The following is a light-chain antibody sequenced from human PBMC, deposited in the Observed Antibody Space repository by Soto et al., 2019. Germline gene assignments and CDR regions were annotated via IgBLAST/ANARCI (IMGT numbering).Light chain of an antibody. CDR2: WAS. CDR3: QYCFT. V-gene: IGKV4-1*01. CDR1: QSVLYSSNNKNY. Sequence: DIVMTQSPDSLAVSLGERATINCKSSQSVLYSSNNKNYLAWYQQKPGQPPKLLIYWASTRESGVPDRFSGSGSGTDFTLTISSLQSEDVAVYYCQYCFTFGPGTKVDIK. J-gene: IGKJ3*01.